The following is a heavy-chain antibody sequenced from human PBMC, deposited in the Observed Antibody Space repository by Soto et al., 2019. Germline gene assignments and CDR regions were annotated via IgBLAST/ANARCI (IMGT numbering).Heavy chain of an antibody. V-gene: IGHV4-31*03. Sequence: QVQLQESGPGLVKPSQTLSLTCTVSGGSISSGGYYWSWIRQHPGKGLEWIGYIYYSGSTYYNPSLNGRVTLSVDTSKNQFSLKLSAVTAADTAGYYCARDQDDDGDLRPSYYYYGMDVWGQGTTVTFSS. CDR1: GGSISSGGYY. D-gene: IGHD4-17*01. CDR3: ARDQDDDGDLRPSYYYYGMDV. J-gene: IGHJ6*02. CDR2: IYYSGST.